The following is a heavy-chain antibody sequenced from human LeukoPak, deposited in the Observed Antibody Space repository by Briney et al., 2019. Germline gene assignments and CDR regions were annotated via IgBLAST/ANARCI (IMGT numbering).Heavy chain of an antibody. J-gene: IGHJ4*02. CDR2: ISSSTTFI. D-gene: IGHD4-23*01. Sequence: GGSLTLSCAASGFSFSSFSLNWVCQAPGQGLERVSSISSSTTFIDYADPVKGRFTISRDNAKDSLYLQMSSLRAEDTAVYYCARGEPGFGGLPTVLDNWGQGALVTVSS. V-gene: IGHV3-21*01. CDR1: GFSFSSFS. CDR3: ARGEPGFGGLPTVLDN.